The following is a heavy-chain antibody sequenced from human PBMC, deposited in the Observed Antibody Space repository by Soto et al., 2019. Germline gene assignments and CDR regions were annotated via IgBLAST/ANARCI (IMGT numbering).Heavy chain of an antibody. V-gene: IGHV1-24*01. D-gene: IGHD3-16*01. J-gene: IGHJ3*02. Sequence: ASVKVSCKVSGYTLTELSMHWVRQAPGKGLEWMGGFDPEDGETIYAQKFQGRVTMTEDTSTDTAYMELSSLRSEDTAVYYWAKDGAGAARRGGGAFDIWGKGTMVPVS. CDR3: AKDGAGAARRGGGAFDI. CDR1: GYTLTELS. CDR2: FDPEDGET.